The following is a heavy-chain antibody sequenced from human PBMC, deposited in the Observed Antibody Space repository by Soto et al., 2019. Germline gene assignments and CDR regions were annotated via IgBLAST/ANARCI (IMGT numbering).Heavy chain of an antibody. J-gene: IGHJ4*02. CDR1: GFTFRSYV. Sequence: QVQLVESGGGVVQPGTSLRLSCVGSGFTFRSYVIHWVRQAPGKGLEWVALTSYDGSNNFYGDSVKGRFTISRHNSRNTVELQMDSLTVEDTALYDCARLGTTGGLDVWGQGTLVSVSS. D-gene: IGHD3-16*01. V-gene: IGHV3-33*05. CDR3: ARLGTTGGLDV. CDR2: TSYDGSNN.